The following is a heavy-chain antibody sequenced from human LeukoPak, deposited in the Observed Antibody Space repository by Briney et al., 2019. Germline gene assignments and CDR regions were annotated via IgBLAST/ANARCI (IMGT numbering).Heavy chain of an antibody. CDR3: ARTTAMVTISDY. J-gene: IGHJ4*02. CDR2: INAGNGNT. Sequence: GASVKVSCKASGYTFTTYAMHWVRQAPGQRLEWMGWINAGNGNTKYSQKFQGRVTITRDTSASTAYMELSSLRSEDTAVYYCARTTAMVTISDYWGQGTLVTVSS. V-gene: IGHV1-3*01. D-gene: IGHD5-18*01. CDR1: GYTFTTYA.